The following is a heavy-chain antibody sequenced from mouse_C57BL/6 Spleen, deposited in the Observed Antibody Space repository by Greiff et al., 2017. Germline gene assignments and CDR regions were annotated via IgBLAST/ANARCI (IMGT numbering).Heavy chain of an antibody. CDR2: IWSGGST. D-gene: IGHD1-1*01. CDR3: ARNYGGTNFDV. CDR1: GFSLTSYG. J-gene: IGHJ1*03. V-gene: IGHV2-2*01. Sequence: VQLQQSGPGLVQPSQSLSITCTVSGFSLTSYGVHWVRQSPGKGLEWLGVIWSGGSTDYNAAFISRLSISKDNSKSQVFFKMNSLQADDTAIYYCARNYGGTNFDVWGTGTTVTVSS.